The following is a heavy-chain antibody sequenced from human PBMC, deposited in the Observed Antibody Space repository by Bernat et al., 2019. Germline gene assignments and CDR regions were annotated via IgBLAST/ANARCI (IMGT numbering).Heavy chain of an antibody. CDR2: ISGSGGST. CDR1: GFTFSSYA. D-gene: IGHD6-19*01. CDR3: AKHQTGGWLGEVGVDY. V-gene: IGHV3-23*01. Sequence: EVQLLESGGGLVQPGGSLRLSCAASGFTFSSYAMSWVRQAPGKGLEWVSAISGSGGSTYYADSVKGRFTISRDNSKNTLYLQMNSLRAEDTAVYYCAKHQTGGWLGEVGVDYWGQGTLVTVSS. J-gene: IGHJ4*02.